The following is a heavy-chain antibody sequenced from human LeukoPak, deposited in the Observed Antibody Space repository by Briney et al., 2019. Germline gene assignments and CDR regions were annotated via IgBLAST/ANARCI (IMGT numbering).Heavy chain of an antibody. Sequence: GGSLRLSCAASGFTFNSYSMNWVRQAPGKGLEWVARINTDGSTTGYADSVEGRFTISRDNAKNTLYLQMNTLRAEDTAVYYCARSYGGNPGAWGQGTLVTASS. CDR3: ARSYGGNPGA. D-gene: IGHD4-23*01. CDR2: INTDGSTT. V-gene: IGHV3-74*01. J-gene: IGHJ5*02. CDR1: GFTFNSYS.